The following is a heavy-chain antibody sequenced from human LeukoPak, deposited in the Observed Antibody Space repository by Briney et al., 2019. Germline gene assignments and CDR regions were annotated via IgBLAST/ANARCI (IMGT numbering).Heavy chain of an antibody. CDR1: GGSFTIYS. J-gene: IGHJ4*02. V-gene: IGHV4-34*01. CDR2: ISPSGNT. CDR3: ARRVRSADYRLDY. Sequence: SEALSLTCAVYGGSFTIYSWTWIRQPPGKSLEWVGEISPSGNTQYNPSLKSRVTISLDASKSQFYLKLNSVTAADTAVYYCARRVRSADYRLDYWGQGTLVTVSS. D-gene: IGHD4-11*01.